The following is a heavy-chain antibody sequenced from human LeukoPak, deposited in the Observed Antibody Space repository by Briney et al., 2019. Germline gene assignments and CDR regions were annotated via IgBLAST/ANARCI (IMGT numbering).Heavy chain of an antibody. Sequence: ASVKVSCKASGYTFTGYYMHWVRQAPGQGLEWMGWINPNSGGTNYAQKFQGRVTMTRDTSISTAYMELSRLRSDDTAVYYCARGRDGYKLDAFDIWGQGTMVTVSS. CDR3: ARGRDGYKLDAFDI. D-gene: IGHD5-24*01. J-gene: IGHJ3*02. CDR2: INPNSGGT. CDR1: GYTFTGYY. V-gene: IGHV1-2*02.